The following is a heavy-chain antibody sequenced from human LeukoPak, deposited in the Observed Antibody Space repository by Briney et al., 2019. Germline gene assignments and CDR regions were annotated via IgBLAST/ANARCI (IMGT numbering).Heavy chain of an antibody. Sequence: ASVKVSCKASGYTFTSYDINWVRPATGQGLEWMGWMNPNSGNTGYAQKFQGRVTMTRNTSISTAYMELSSLRSEDTAVYYCARGLRGEGDYGYWGQGTLVTVSS. CDR2: MNPNSGNT. V-gene: IGHV1-8*01. CDR3: ARGLRGEGDYGY. J-gene: IGHJ4*02. CDR1: GYTFTSYD. D-gene: IGHD4-17*01.